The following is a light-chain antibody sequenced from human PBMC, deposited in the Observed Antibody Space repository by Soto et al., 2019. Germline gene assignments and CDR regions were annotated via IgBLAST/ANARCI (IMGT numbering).Light chain of an antibody. J-gene: IGKJ5*01. CDR2: DAS. CDR3: QQRSNWPPIT. V-gene: IGKV3-11*01. Sequence: IVLTQSPATLSLSPGERATPSCRASQSVSSYLAWYQQKPGQAPRLLIYDASNRATGIPARFSGSGSGTDFTLTISSLEPEDFAVYYCQQRSNWPPITFGQGTRLEIK. CDR1: QSVSSY.